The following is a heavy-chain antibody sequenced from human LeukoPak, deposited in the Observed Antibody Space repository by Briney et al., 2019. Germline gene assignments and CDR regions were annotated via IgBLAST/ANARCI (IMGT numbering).Heavy chain of an antibody. V-gene: IGHV4-34*01. D-gene: IGHD6-13*01. J-gene: IGHJ6*02. CDR2: INHSGST. CDR1: GGSFSGYY. Sequence: SETLSLTCAVYGGSFSGYYWSWLRQPPGKGLEWIGEINHSGSTNYNPSLKSRVTISVDTSKNQFSLKLSSVTAADTAVYYCARVSRSTGYSSSWYKPYYYYGMDVWGQGTTVTVSS. CDR3: ARVSRSTGYSSSWYKPYYYYGMDV.